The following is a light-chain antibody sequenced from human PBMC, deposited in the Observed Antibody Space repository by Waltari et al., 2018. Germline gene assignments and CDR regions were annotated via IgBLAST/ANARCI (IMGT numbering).Light chain of an antibody. Sequence: EIVLTQSPATLSLSPGERATLSCRASQSVNNRLAWYQQKPDQAPRLLIHDASKRATGIPARFSGSGSGTDFTLTISSLEPEDFAVYYCQYRGHWPPGATFGPGTKVEIK. J-gene: IGKJ3*01. CDR3: QYRGHWPPGAT. V-gene: IGKV3-11*01. CDR2: DAS. CDR1: QSVNNR.